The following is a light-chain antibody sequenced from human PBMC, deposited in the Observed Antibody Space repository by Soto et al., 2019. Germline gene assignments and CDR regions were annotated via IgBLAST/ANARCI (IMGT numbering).Light chain of an antibody. CDR1: QSVDRY. J-gene: IGKJ2*02. V-gene: IGKV3-11*02. CDR3: QQRGKWPST. CDR2: DAY. Sequence: EVVLTQSPATLSLSPGEKATLSCRASQSVDRYVAWYQQKLGQAPRLLIYDAYTRATGVGARFSGSWSARDISLTTTFLEPEDFAGYYCQQRGKWPSTFGPGT.